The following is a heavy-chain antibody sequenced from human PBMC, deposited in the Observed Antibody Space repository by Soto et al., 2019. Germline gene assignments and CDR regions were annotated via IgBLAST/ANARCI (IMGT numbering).Heavy chain of an antibody. V-gene: IGHV3-48*02. J-gene: IGHJ6*02. CDR2: ISSSSSTI. CDR3: ARDLDYDFWSGYWSPYGMDV. Sequence: GGSLRLSCAASGFTFSSYSMNWVRQAPGKGLECFSYISSSSSTIYYADSMKGRFTISRDNAKNSLYLQMNSLRDEDTAVYYCARDLDYDFWSGYWSPYGMDVWGQGTTVTVSS. D-gene: IGHD3-3*01. CDR1: GFTFSSYS.